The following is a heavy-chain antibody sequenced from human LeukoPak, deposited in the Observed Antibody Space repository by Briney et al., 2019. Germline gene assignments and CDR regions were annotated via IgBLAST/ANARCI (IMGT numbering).Heavy chain of an antibody. CDR1: GFTFKNHA. D-gene: IGHD3-16*01. V-gene: IGHV3-23*01. Sequence: GGSLRLSCTASGFTFKNHAMSWVRQAPGEGLEWVSGISESGGASFYADSVKGRFTVSRDNSKDTLSLQMNSLSAEDTGVYFCANPSANWGGPSQYFTMDVWGRGTTVTVSS. J-gene: IGHJ6*02. CDR2: ISESGGAS. CDR3: ANPSANWGGPSQYFTMDV.